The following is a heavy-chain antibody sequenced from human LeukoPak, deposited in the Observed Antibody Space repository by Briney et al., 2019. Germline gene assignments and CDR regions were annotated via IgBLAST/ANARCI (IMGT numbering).Heavy chain of an antibody. J-gene: IGHJ6*03. D-gene: IGHD3-10*01. CDR2: ISYDGSNK. CDR3: AKEMRNFGTYYYYMDV. V-gene: IGHV3-30*04. CDR1: GFTFSSYA. Sequence: GGSLRLSCAASGFTFSSYAMHWVRQAPGKGLEWVAVISYDGSNKYYADSVKGRFTISRDNSKNTLYLQMNSLRAEDTAVYYCAKEMRNFGTYYYYMDVWGKGTTVTISS.